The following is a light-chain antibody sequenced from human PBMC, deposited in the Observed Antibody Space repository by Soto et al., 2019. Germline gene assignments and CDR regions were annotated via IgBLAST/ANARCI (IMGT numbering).Light chain of an antibody. V-gene: IGKV4-1*01. Sequence: DIVMTQSPDSLALSLVERATIKCKSSHYVVHSATNKDHLAWYQQKPGQPPTLLIYCASTPKYGVPARFSVSGSGTDLTLTNSRLQAEDVAVYYCQQHFNPLPYTFGQGTKLEIK. J-gene: IGKJ2*01. CDR2: CAS. CDR1: HYVVHSATNKDH. CDR3: QQHFNPLPYT.